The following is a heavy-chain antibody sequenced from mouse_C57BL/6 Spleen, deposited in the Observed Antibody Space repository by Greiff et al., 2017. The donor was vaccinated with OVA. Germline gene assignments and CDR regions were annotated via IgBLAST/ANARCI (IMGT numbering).Heavy chain of an antibody. CDR2: IHPNSGST. Sequence: QVQLQQPGAELVKPGASVKLSCKASGYNFTSYWMHWVKQRPGQGLEWIGMIHPNSGSTNYNEKFKSKATLTVDKSSSTAYMQLSSLTSEDSAVYYCARRGYYGSSDYWGQGTTLTVSS. J-gene: IGHJ2*01. D-gene: IGHD1-1*01. CDR3: ARRGYYGSSDY. CDR1: GYNFTSYW. V-gene: IGHV1-64*01.